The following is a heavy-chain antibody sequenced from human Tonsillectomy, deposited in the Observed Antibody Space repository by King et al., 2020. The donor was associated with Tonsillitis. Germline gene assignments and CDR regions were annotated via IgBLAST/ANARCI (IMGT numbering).Heavy chain of an antibody. V-gene: IGHV3-23*04. D-gene: IGHD3-10*01. CDR3: SKVILESLYYGSGIGGMDV. CDR1: GFRFSDYA. J-gene: IGHJ6*02. Sequence: VQLVESGGDLAQPGGSLRLSCAASGFRFSDYAVNWVRQAPGKGLEWVALISGSGTFTYYSDSVKGRFTISRDNSKNTLYLQMNNMRAEDTAVYYCSKVILESLYYGSGIGGMDVWGQGTTVTVFS. CDR2: ISGSGTFT.